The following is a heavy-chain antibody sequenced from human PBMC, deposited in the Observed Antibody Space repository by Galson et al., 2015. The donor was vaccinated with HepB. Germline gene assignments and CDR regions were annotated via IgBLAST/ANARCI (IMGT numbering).Heavy chain of an antibody. V-gene: IGHV3-48*02. CDR2: ISSSGSTI. CDR1: GFTFSSYG. Sequence: SLRLSCAAPGFTFSSYGMHWVRQAPGKGLEWVSYISSSGSTIYYADSVKGRFTISRDNAKNSLYLQMNSLRDEDTAVYYCARDGESYYGSGSYSGWFDPWGQGTLVTVSS. D-gene: IGHD3-10*01. CDR3: ARDGESYYGSGSYSGWFDP. J-gene: IGHJ5*02.